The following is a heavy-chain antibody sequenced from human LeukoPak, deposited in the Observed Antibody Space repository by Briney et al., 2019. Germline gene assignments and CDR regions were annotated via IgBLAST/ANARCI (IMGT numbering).Heavy chain of an antibody. CDR2: IGGSGGST. D-gene: IGHD5-12*01. Sequence: GGSLRLSCAASGFTFSSYAMSWVRQAPGKGLEWVSAIGGSGGSTYYADSVKGRFTISRDNSKNTLYLQMNSLRAEDTAVYYCARTHSGYDLAPPPWGQGTLVTVSS. CDR1: GFTFSSYA. J-gene: IGHJ5*02. V-gene: IGHV3-23*01. CDR3: ARTHSGYDLAPPP.